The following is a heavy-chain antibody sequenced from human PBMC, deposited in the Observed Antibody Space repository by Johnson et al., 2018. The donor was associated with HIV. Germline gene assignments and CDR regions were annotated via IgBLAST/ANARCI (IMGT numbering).Heavy chain of an antibody. CDR2: ISGTGAST. CDR3: ARGWLVTGDGSDAFDI. CDR1: GFTFSSYW. D-gene: IGHD3-10*01. J-gene: IGHJ3*02. Sequence: EVQLVESGGGLVQPGGSLRLSCAASGFTFSSYWMSWVRQAPGKGLEWVSGISGTGASTSYADSVTGRFTISRDNSKKPLYLQMNSLRAEDTAVYYCARGWLVTGDGSDAFDIWGQGTMVTVSS. V-gene: IGHV3-23*04.